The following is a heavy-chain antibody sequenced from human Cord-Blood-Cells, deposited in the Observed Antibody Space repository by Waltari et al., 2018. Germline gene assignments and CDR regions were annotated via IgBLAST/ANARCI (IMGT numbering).Heavy chain of an antibody. CDR3: ARQLLYSSGLDY. D-gene: IGHD6-19*01. CDR2: IGTAGDT. CDR1: GFTFSSYD. Sequence: EVQLVESGGGLVQPGGSLRLSCAASGFTFSSYDMHWVRQATGKGLEWVSAIGTAGDTYYPGSVKGRFTISRENAKNSLYLQMNSLRAGDTAVYYCARQLLYSSGLDYWGQGTLVTVSS. J-gene: IGHJ4*02. V-gene: IGHV3-13*01.